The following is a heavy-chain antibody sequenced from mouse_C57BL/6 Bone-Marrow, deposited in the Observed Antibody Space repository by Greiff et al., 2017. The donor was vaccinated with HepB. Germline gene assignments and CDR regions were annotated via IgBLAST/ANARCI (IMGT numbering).Heavy chain of an antibody. CDR1: GFTFSDYY. J-gene: IGHJ1*03. Sequence: DVMLVESEGGLVQPGSSMKLSCTASGFTFSDYYMAWVRQVPEKGLEWVANINYDGSSTYYLDSLKSRFIISRDNAKNILYLQMSSLKSEDTATYYCARDKLGRVSYWYFDVWGTGTTVTVSS. D-gene: IGHD6-2*01. V-gene: IGHV5-16*01. CDR2: INYDGSST. CDR3: ARDKLGRVSYWYFDV.